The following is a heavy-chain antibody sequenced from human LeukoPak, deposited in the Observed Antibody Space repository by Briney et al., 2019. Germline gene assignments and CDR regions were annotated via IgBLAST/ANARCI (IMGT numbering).Heavy chain of an antibody. CDR3: VKDRPSTLGGGFDP. CDR2: ISSNGGST. CDR1: GFTFSSYA. V-gene: IGHV3-64D*06. Sequence: PGVSLRLSCSASGFTFSSYAMHWVRQAPGNGLEYVSAISSNGGSTYYADSVKGRFTISRDNSKNTLYLQMSSLRAEDTAVYYCVKDRPSTLGGGFDPWGQGTLVTVSS. J-gene: IGHJ5*02. D-gene: IGHD3-16*01.